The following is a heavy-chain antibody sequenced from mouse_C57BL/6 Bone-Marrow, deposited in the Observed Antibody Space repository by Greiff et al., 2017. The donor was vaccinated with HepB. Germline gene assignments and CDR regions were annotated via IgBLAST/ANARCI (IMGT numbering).Heavy chain of an antibody. V-gene: IGHV1-26*01. Sequence: EVQLQQSGPELVKPGASVKISCKASGYTFTDYYMNWVKQSNGKGLEWIGDINLNNGGTSYNQKFKGKATLTVDKSSSTAYMELRSLTSEDSAVYYCARVVPNWDNNFDYWGQGTTLTVSS. CDR1: GYTFTDYY. CDR3: ARVVPNWDNNFDY. CDR2: INLNNGGT. D-gene: IGHD4-1*02. J-gene: IGHJ2*01.